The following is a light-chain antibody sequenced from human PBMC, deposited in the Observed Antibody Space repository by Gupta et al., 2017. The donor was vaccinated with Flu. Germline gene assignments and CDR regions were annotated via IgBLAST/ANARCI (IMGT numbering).Light chain of an antibody. J-gene: IGLJ1*01. CDR1: RENSGSNS. Sequence: RVTIRCTVSRENSGSNSENWNKNIQETDHNILIYYNNKRNSGGTDRFSGTKSGTSASLAISGLQSEDEADYYCAEWDDSKNGYVFGTVTKVTVL. CDR3: AEWDDSKNGYV. CDR2: YNN. V-gene: IGLV1-44*01.